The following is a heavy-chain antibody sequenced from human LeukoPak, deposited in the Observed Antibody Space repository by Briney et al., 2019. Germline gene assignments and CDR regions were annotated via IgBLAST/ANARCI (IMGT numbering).Heavy chain of an antibody. CDR2: VTFSDNI. D-gene: IGHD3-22*01. V-gene: IGHV4-39*01. CDR3: ARHEGRLSGFSPLGYYYYMDV. J-gene: IGHJ6*03. CDR1: GGSISCSSYY. Sequence: PTETLSLTCSVSGGSISCSSYYSGWIRQPPGKGLEWIETVTFSDNIYYNPSLKSRVTISVDMSKNQFSLNVTSVTAADTAVYYCARHEGRLSGFSPLGYYYYMDVWGKGTTVTVSS.